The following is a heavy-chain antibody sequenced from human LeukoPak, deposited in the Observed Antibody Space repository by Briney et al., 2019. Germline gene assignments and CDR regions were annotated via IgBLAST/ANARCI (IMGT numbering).Heavy chain of an antibody. CDR3: ARDYYDRNDAFDI. D-gene: IGHD3-22*01. V-gene: IGHV4-59*01. CDR2: IYYSGST. CDR1: GGSISSYY. J-gene: IGHJ3*02. Sequence: SETLSLTCTVSGGSISSYYWSWIRQPPGKGLEWIGYIYYSGSTNYNPSLKSRVTISVDTSKNQFSLKLSSVTAADTAVYYCARDYYDRNDAFDIWGQETMATVSS.